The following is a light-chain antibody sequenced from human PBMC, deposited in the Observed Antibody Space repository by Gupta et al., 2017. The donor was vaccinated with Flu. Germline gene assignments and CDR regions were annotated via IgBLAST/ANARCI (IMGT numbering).Light chain of an antibody. Sequence: DIQLTQSPSFLSASVGDGVSITCRASQGISNYLAWYQHKPGKPPKLLIYVASSLQSGVPSRFSGNDSGTEFTLTISSLQPEDFATYYCQQLERSPNTFGQGTKLEI. CDR1: QGISNY. CDR2: VAS. J-gene: IGKJ2*01. CDR3: QQLERSPNT. V-gene: IGKV1-9*01.